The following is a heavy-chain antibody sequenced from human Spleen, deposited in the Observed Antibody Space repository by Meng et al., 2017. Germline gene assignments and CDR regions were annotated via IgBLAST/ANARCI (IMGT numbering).Heavy chain of an antibody. CDR1: GGSLNEYF. Sequence: QVQVQQLGAGLFKPSDTLTLSFAVYGGSLNEYFWSWIRQSPGKGLEWIGEIRQSGTTNYNASLRSRATISIDTSKNHFSLKLTSVTAADTAVYYCAGGGVVAWEVLQYLGQGTLVTVSS. D-gene: IGHD1-26*01. CDR2: IRQSGTT. CDR3: AGGGVVAWEVLQY. J-gene: IGHJ4*02. V-gene: IGHV4-34*01.